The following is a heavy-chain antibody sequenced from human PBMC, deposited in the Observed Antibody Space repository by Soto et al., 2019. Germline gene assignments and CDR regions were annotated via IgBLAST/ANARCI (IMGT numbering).Heavy chain of an antibody. CDR2: IIPIFGTA. CDR3: ARVVVVAAPLVNYYGMDV. J-gene: IGHJ6*02. CDR1: GGTFSSYA. Sequence: QVQLVQSGAEVKKPGSSVKVSCKASGGTFSSYAISWVRQAPGQGLEWMGGIIPIFGTANYAQKFQGRVTITADESTSTAYMELSSVRSEDTAVYYCARVVVVAAPLVNYYGMDVWGQGTTVTVSS. D-gene: IGHD2-15*01. V-gene: IGHV1-69*12.